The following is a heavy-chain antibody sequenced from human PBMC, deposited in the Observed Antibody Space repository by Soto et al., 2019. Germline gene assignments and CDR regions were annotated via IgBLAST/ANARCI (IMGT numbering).Heavy chain of an antibody. V-gene: IGHV4-31*03. D-gene: IGHD2-2*01. CDR3: ARGITSSPGWFDP. Sequence: QVQPQESGPGLVKPSQTLSLTCTVSGDSIRSGGYYWSWIRQHPGKGLEWIGNIDYTGSTKYNPSLKSRLTVSIDTSNNHFSLKLTSMTAADTAVYYCARGITSSPGWFDPWGHGTLVTVSS. CDR1: GDSIRSGGYY. J-gene: IGHJ5*02. CDR2: IDYTGST.